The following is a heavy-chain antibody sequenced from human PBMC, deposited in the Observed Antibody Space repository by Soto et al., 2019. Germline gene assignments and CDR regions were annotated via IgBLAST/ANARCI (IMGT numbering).Heavy chain of an antibody. J-gene: IGHJ4*02. CDR2: VNPNGGGT. Sequence: QVQLVQSGAEVKKPGASVRVSCKASGYNFTSYYMHWVRQAPGQGLEWMGIVNPNGGGTSYAQKSRGGVPMTRDTSTSTDYMELTGLRLEDRAVYYWARGGEWLQLDYWGQGTLVTVSS. CDR1: GYNFTSYY. CDR3: ARGGEWLQLDY. D-gene: IGHD5-12*01. V-gene: IGHV1-46*01.